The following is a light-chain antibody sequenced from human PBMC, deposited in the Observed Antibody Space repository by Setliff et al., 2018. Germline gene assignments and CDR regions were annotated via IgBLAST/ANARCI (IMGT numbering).Light chain of an antibody. V-gene: IGLV2-14*03. CDR3: SAYTSSSTYV. Sequence: QSALAQPAAVSGSPGQSITISCAGTNSDVGGYNYVSWYQQHPNKAPKLMIYEVTKRPSGVSDRFSGSKSGNTASLTISGLQAEDEADYYCSAYTSSSTYVFGIGTKVTVL. J-gene: IGLJ1*01. CDR1: NSDVGGYNY. CDR2: EVT.